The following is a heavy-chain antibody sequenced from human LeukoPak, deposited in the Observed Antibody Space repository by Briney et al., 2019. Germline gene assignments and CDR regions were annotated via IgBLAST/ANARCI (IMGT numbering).Heavy chain of an antibody. D-gene: IGHD6-13*01. CDR3: ARKGLEAPSWYGDWFDP. CDR2: INHSGST. Sequence: SETLSLTCAVYGGSFSGYYWSWIRQPPGKGLEWIGEINHSGSTYYNPSLKSRVTISVDTSKNQFSLKLSSVTAADTAVYYCARKGLEAPSWYGDWFDPWGQGTLVTVSS. J-gene: IGHJ5*02. CDR1: GGSFSGYY. V-gene: IGHV4-34*01.